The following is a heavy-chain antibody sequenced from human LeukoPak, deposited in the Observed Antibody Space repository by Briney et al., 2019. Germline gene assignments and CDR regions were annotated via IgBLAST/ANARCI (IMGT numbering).Heavy chain of an antibody. CDR2: IIPIFGTA. CDR3: AYHATTVTHHYYDYYYMDV. D-gene: IGHD4-17*01. J-gene: IGHJ6*03. Sequence: SVKVSCKASVGTFSSYAISWLRQAPGQGLEWMGGIIPIFGTANYAQKFQGRVTITMDESTSTTYMELSSLRSKDTAVKYCAYHATTVTHHYYDYYYMDVWGKGTTVTVSS. CDR1: VGTFSSYA. V-gene: IGHV1-69*05.